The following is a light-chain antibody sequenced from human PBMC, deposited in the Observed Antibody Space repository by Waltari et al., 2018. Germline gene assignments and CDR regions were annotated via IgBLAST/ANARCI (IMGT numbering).Light chain of an antibody. J-gene: IGKJ1*01. CDR2: GVS. CDR3: LQSNNIPLT. V-gene: IGKV2D-29*01. Sequence: IVMTQTPLSLPVTPGQPASFSCKSSQSLLESDGKTHLSWYLHKPGQPPQGLIYGVSNRFSGVPDRFSGSGSGTEFTLTISRVEAEDVGVYYCLQSNNIPLTFGQGTKVEV. CDR1: QSLLESDGKTH.